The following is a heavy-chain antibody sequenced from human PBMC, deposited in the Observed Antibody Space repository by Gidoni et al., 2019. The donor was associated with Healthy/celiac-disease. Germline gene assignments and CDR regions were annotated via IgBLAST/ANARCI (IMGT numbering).Heavy chain of an antibody. CDR3: ARILSSGWYRYGMDV. V-gene: IGHV3-21*01. CDR2: ISSSSSYI. J-gene: IGHJ6*02. Sequence: EVQLVESGGGLVKPGGSLRLSCAASGFPFSSYSMNWVRQAPGKGLEWVSSISSSSSYIYYADSVKGRFTISRDNAKNSLYLQMNSLRAEDTAVYYCARILSSGWYRYGMDVWGQGTTVTVSS. CDR1: GFPFSSYS. D-gene: IGHD6-19*01.